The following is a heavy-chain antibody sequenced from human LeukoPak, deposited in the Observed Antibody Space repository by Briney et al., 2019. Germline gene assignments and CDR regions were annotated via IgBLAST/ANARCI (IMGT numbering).Heavy chain of an antibody. CDR2: IYSGGST. Sequence: TGGSLRLSCAASGFTFSSYAMSWVRQAPGKGLEWVSVIYSGGSTYYADSVKGRFTISRDNSKNTLYLQMNSLRAEDTAVYYCARDTRREGAYGDYGSPKEYYYYYSMDVWGQGTTVTVSS. CDR1: GFTFSSYA. CDR3: ARDTRREGAYGDYGSPKEYYYYYSMDV. J-gene: IGHJ6*02. V-gene: IGHV3-66*01. D-gene: IGHD4-17*01.